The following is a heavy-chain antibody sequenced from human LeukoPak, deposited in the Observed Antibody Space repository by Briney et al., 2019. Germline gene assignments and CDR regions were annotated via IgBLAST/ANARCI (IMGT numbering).Heavy chain of an antibody. V-gene: IGHV3-74*01. J-gene: IGHJ4*02. CDR2: INSDGSST. CDR1: GFTFSSDW. Sequence: PGGSLRLSCAASGFTFSSDWMHWFRQAPGKGLVWVSRINSDGSSTSYADSVKGRFTISRDNAKDTLYLQMNSLRAEDTAVYYCASIFEDYYDFWSGYLPIDYWGQGTLVTVSS. CDR3: ASIFEDYYDFWSGYLPIDY. D-gene: IGHD3-3*01.